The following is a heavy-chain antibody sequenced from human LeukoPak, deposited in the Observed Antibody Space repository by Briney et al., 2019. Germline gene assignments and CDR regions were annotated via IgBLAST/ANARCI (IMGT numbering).Heavy chain of an antibody. J-gene: IGHJ4*02. Sequence: ASVKVSCKASGYTFTSYGISWVRQAPGQGLECMGWLNTDNGGVKYAQKFQGRVTMTTDTSISTAYMELRGLRSDDTAVYYCARDGRTCSGDSCYSFFDYWGQGTLVSVSS. D-gene: IGHD2-15*01. V-gene: IGHV1-18*01. CDR2: LNTDNGGV. CDR1: GYTFTSYG. CDR3: ARDGRTCSGDSCYSFFDY.